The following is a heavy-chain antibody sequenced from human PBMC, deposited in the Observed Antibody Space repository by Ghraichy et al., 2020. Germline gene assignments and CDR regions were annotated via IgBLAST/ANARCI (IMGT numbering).Heavy chain of an antibody. V-gene: IGHV3-30-3*01. Sequence: GGSLRLSCAASGFTFSSYAMHWVRQAPGKGLEWVAVISYDGSNEYYADSVKGRFTISRDNSKNTLYLQMNSLRAEDTAVYYCARDGGYYYGSLDYYYGMDVWGQGTTVTVSS. J-gene: IGHJ6*02. CDR2: ISYDGSNE. CDR1: GFTFSSYA. CDR3: ARDGGYYYGSLDYYYGMDV. D-gene: IGHD3-10*01.